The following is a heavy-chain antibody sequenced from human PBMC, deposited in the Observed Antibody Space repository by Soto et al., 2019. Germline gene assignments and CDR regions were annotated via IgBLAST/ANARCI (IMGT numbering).Heavy chain of an antibody. D-gene: IGHD4-4*01. CDR1: GYTFTRYD. CDR2: MNPNSGNT. Sequence: ASLKVSCKASGYTFTRYDINWVRQATGQGLEWMGWMNPNSGNTGYAQKFQGRVTMTRNTSISTAYMELSSLRSEDTAVYYCARGLWDYSNHFYYYYYVMSVRGQGTTVTVSS. V-gene: IGHV1-8*01. CDR3: ARGLWDYSNHFYYYYYVMSV. J-gene: IGHJ6*02.